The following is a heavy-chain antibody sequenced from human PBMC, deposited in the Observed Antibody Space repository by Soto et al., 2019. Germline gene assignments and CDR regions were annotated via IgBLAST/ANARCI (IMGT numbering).Heavy chain of an antibody. CDR2: INHSGST. J-gene: IGHJ4*02. CDR1: GGSFSGYY. CDR3: ARDKITGLFDY. V-gene: IGHV4-34*01. D-gene: IGHD2-8*02. Sequence: QVQLQQWGAGLLKPSETLSLTCAVYGGSFSGYYWTWIRQPPGTGLEWIGEINHSGSTNYNPSLKSLVTISVDTSKNQFSLKLTSVTAADTAVNYCARDKITGLFDYWGQGTLVTVSS.